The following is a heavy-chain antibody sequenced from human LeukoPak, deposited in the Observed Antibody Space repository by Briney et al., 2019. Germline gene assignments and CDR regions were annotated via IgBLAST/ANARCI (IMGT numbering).Heavy chain of an antibody. CDR3: ARHFNYYYGMDT. CDR2: IYDSGST. Sequence: SETLSLTCTVSGGFMRSSTYYWAWIRQPPGKGLEWIGSIYDSGSTYYTPPLKSRVTMSVDTSKNQFSLKLSSVTAADTAAYYCARHFNYYYGMDTWGQGTTVTVSS. CDR1: GGFMRSSTYY. J-gene: IGHJ6*02. V-gene: IGHV4-39*01.